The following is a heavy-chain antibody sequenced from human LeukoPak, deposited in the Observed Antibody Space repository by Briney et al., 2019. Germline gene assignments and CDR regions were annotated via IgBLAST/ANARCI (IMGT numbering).Heavy chain of an antibody. Sequence: SETLSLTCTVSGGSVSGGSIGSSTNSWGWIRQPPGKGLEWIGSIYYSGNTYYNPSLKSRATISLDTPKNQFSLKVTSVTAADTAVYYCARLSCSGDWCNSAWDEYWGQGTLVTVSS. CDR2: IYYSGNT. D-gene: IGHD2-15*01. CDR3: ARLSCSGDWCNSAWDEY. CDR1: GGSVSGGSIGSSTNS. J-gene: IGHJ4*02. V-gene: IGHV4-39*01.